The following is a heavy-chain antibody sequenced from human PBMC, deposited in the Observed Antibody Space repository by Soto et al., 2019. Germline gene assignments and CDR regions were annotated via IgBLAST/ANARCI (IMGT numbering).Heavy chain of an antibody. CDR1: GYSFTNYA. J-gene: IGHJ4*02. D-gene: IGHD5-18*01. Sequence: ALVKGSCKAAGYSFTNYARHWVRQAPGQRLEWMGWINAGNGNTKYSQKFQGRVTITRDTSASTAYMELSSLRSEDTAVYYCARDPGYSYGYNWGQGTLVTVSS. V-gene: IGHV1-3*01. CDR3: ARDPGYSYGYN. CDR2: INAGNGNT.